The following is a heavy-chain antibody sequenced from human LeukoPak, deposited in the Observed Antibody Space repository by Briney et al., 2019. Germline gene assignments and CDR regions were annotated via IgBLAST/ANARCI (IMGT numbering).Heavy chain of an antibody. D-gene: IGHD2/OR15-2a*01. CDR1: GYTFTGYY. CDR3: ARESISPDVFDI. J-gene: IGHJ3*02. V-gene: IGHV1-2*02. Sequence: ASVKVSCKASGYTFTGYYMHWVRQATGQGLEWMGWVNPNSGSTYYAQKFQGRVTMTSDTSISTAYMELSRLRSDNTAVYYCARESISPDVFDIWGQGTMVTVSS. CDR2: VNPNSGST.